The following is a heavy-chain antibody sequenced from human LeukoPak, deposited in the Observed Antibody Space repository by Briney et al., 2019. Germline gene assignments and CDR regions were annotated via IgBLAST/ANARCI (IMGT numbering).Heavy chain of an antibody. CDR3: ARAAYSSTPAFDY. CDR2: IYYSGST. D-gene: IGHD6-13*01. J-gene: IGHJ4*02. CDR1: GGSISSGGYY. Sequence: PSQTLSLTCTVSGGSISSGGYYWSWIRQPPGKGLEWIGYIYYSGSTYYNPSLKSRVTISVDTSKNQFSLKLSSVTAADTAVYYCARAAYSSTPAFDYWGQGTLVTVSS. V-gene: IGHV4-30-4*01.